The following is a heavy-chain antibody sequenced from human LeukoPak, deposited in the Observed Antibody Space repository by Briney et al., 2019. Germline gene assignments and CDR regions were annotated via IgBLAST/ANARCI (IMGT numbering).Heavy chain of an antibody. V-gene: IGHV4-59*01. Sequence: TSETLSLTCTVSGGSISSYYWSWIRQPPGKGLEWIGYIYYSGSTNYNPSLKSRVTISVDTSKNQFSLKLSSVTAADTAVYYCARVGHDSGTYLYYFDYWGQGTLVTVSS. CDR2: IYYSGST. CDR3: ARVGHDSGTYLYYFDY. CDR1: GGSISSYY. D-gene: IGHD1-26*01. J-gene: IGHJ4*02.